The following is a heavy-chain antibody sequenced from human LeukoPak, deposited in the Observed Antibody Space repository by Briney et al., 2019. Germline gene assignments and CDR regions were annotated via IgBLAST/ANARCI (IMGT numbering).Heavy chain of an antibody. J-gene: IGHJ4*02. V-gene: IGHV3-23*01. CDR1: GFTFSSYA. D-gene: IGHD5-12*01. CDR2: ISGSGGST. CDR3: ARDPGSGYEEHFDY. Sequence: GESLRLSCAASGFTFSSYAMSWVRQAPGKGLEWVSAISGSGGSTYYADSVKGRFTISRDNSKNTLYLQMNSLRAEDTAVYYCARDPGSGYEEHFDYWGRGTLVTVSS.